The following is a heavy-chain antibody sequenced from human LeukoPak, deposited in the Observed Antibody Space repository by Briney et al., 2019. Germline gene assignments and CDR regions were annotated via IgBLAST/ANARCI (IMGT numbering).Heavy chain of an antibody. CDR2: IYTSGTT. CDR3: ASEPEYCSSTSCSYGMDV. Sequence: SETLSLTCTVSGDSISSGTYYWSWIRQPAGKGLEWIGRIYTSGTTNHNPSLKSRVTISVDTSKNQFSLKLSSVTAADTAVYYCASEPEYCSSTSCSYGMDVWGQGTTVTVSS. J-gene: IGHJ6*02. V-gene: IGHV4-61*02. D-gene: IGHD2-2*01. CDR1: GDSISSGTYY.